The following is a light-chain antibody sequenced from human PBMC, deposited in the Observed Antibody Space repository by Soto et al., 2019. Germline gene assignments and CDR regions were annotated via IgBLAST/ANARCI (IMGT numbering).Light chain of an antibody. J-gene: IGLJ3*02. CDR3: CSSVGSPNWV. CDR2: EVN. V-gene: IGLV2-23*02. Sequence: QSMLTQPASVSGSPGQSITISCTGTSSDVGSCNCVSWYQQHPGKAPTLMIYEVNKRPSGISNRFSGSKSGNTASLTISGLQAEDEADYYCCSSVGSPNWVFGGGTKLTVL. CDR1: SSDVGSCNC.